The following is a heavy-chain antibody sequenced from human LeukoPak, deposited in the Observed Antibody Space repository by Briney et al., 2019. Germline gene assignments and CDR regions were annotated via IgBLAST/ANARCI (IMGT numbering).Heavy chain of an antibody. Sequence: ASVKVSCKVSGYTLTELSVHWVRQAPGKGLEWMGTFDPEDGETIYAQKFQGRVTMTTDTSTSTAYMELRSLRSDDTAVYYCARYRYFDWSRYGMDVWGQGTTVTVSS. CDR3: ARYRYFDWSRYGMDV. J-gene: IGHJ6*02. D-gene: IGHD3-9*01. CDR1: GYTLTELS. CDR2: FDPEDGET. V-gene: IGHV1-24*01.